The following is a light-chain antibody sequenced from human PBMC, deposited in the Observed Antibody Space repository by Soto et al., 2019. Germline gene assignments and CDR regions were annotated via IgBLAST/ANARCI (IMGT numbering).Light chain of an antibody. Sequence: DIQMTQSPSSLSASVGDRVTITCRASQSIGSYLNWYQQKPGKAPKLLIHSATMLQGGVPSRFSGSESGTDFTLTITNLQPGDFATYFCQQSYTAPHFGQGTKLVIK. V-gene: IGKV1-39*01. CDR2: SAT. CDR1: QSIGSY. J-gene: IGKJ2*01. CDR3: QQSYTAPH.